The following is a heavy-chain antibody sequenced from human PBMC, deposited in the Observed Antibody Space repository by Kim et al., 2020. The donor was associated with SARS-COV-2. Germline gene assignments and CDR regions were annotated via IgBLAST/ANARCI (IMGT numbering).Heavy chain of an antibody. CDR1: GGTFSKYA. J-gene: IGHJ6*02. CDR2: VIPVVGTT. D-gene: IGHD6-6*01. Sequence: SVKVSCEASGGTFSKYAITWVRQAPGQGLEWMGGVIPVVGTTKVAQKFQGRVTITADESTSTVYMELSRLRSEDMAVYYCASHIQTRPVPYYYALDVWGQGTTVTVSS. CDR3: ASHIQTRPVPYYYALDV. V-gene: IGHV1-69*13.